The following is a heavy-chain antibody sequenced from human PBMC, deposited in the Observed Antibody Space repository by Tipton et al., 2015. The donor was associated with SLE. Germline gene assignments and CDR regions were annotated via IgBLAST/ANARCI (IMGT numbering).Heavy chain of an antibody. J-gene: IGHJ4*02. CDR2: IYYSGST. CDR1: GGSISSYY. CDR3: ARDRTGGAGCDS. D-gene: IGHD1-1*01. Sequence: TLSLTCTVSGGSISSYYWSWIRQPPGKGLQWIGYIYYSGSTNYNPSLKSRVTISVDTSKKQFSLKLSSVTAADTAVYYCARDRTGGAGCDSWGQGSLVSVSS. V-gene: IGHV4-59*01.